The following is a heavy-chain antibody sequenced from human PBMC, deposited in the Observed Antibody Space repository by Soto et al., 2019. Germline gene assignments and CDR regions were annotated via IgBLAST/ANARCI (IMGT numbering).Heavy chain of an antibody. Sequence: GGSLRLSCAASGFNFSDYAMHWVRQAPGQGLEWVAVISYDGSKKYYADSVKGRFTISRDNSENTLFLQMNSLRGEDTAVYYCARDYDTGVPFDYWGQGTLVTVSS. D-gene: IGHD3-16*01. V-gene: IGHV3-30-3*01. CDR1: GFNFSDYA. J-gene: IGHJ4*02. CDR2: ISYDGSKK. CDR3: ARDYDTGVPFDY.